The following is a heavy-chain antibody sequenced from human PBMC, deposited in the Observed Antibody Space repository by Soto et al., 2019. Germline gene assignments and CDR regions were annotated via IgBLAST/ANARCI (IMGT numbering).Heavy chain of an antibody. CDR2: IYHSGST. CDR3: ARAPYDFWSGYLSPGDYYGMDV. V-gene: IGHV4-4*02. Sequence: SETLSLTCAVSGGSISSSNWWSWVRQPPGKGLEWIGEIYHSGSTNYNPSLKSRVTISVDKSKNQFSLKLSSVTAADTAVYYCARAPYDFWSGYLSPGDYYGMDVWGQGTTGTVS. J-gene: IGHJ6*02. CDR1: GGSISSSNW. D-gene: IGHD3-3*01.